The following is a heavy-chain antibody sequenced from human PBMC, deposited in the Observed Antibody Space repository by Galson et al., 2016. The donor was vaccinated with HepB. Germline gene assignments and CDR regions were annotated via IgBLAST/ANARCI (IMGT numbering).Heavy chain of an antibody. D-gene: IGHD4-17*01. CDR2: IWSDGRNK. Sequence: SLRLSCAASGFTFSNYAMHWVRQAPGKGLEWVAVIWSDGRNKYYADSVKGRFTISRDNSKNMVYLQLNGLRAEDTALYYCARVWSDYGDYSLGYWGQGTLVTVSS. J-gene: IGHJ4*02. V-gene: IGHV3-33*01. CDR3: ARVWSDYGDYSLGY. CDR1: GFTFSNYA.